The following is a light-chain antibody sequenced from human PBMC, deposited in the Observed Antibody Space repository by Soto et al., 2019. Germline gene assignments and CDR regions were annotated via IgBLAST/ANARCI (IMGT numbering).Light chain of an antibody. CDR1: SSDVGSYNL. V-gene: IGLV2-23*02. Sequence: QSVLTQPASVSGSPGQSITISCTGTSSDVGSYNLVSWYQQHPGKAPKLMIYEVSKRPSGVSNRFSGSKSGNTDSLTISGLQAEDEADYYWCSYAGSSTYVFGTGTKVTVL. CDR2: EVS. CDR3: CSYAGSSTYV. J-gene: IGLJ1*01.